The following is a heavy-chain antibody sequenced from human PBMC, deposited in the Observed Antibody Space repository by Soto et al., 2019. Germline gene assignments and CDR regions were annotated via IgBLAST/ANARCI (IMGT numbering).Heavy chain of an antibody. CDR1: GFTFSSYA. CDR3: ARVKYYYDSSGPSLDAFDI. Sequence: GGSLRLSCAASGFTFSSYAMHWVRQAPGKGLEWVAVISYDGSNKYYADSVKGRLTISRDNSKNTLYLQMNSLRAEDTAVYYRARVKYYYDSSGPSLDAFDIWGQGTMVTVSS. J-gene: IGHJ3*02. CDR2: ISYDGSNK. D-gene: IGHD3-22*01. V-gene: IGHV3-30-3*01.